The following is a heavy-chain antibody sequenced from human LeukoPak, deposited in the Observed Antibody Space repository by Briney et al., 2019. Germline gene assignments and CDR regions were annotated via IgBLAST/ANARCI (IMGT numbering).Heavy chain of an antibody. CDR3: ATSHDYGGSDY. V-gene: IGHV1-18*01. CDR2: ISAYNGNT. Sequence: ASVKVSCKASGYTFTSYGISWVRQAPGQGLEWMGWISAYNGNTNYAQKLQGRVTMTTDTSTSTAYMELSSLRSEDTAVYYCATSHDYGGSDYWGQGTLVTVSS. CDR1: GYTFTSYG. D-gene: IGHD4-23*01. J-gene: IGHJ4*02.